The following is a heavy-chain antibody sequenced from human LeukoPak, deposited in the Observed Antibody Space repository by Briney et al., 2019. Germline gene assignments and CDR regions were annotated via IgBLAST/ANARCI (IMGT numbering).Heavy chain of an antibody. Sequence: GGSLRLSCAASGFTFSDYAMSWVRQAPGKGLEWVAGISDSGRATYYTDSVGGRFTISRDISKNMVYLQLNNLRAEDTALYFCARHDSFIPYWGQGTLVSVSS. D-gene: IGHD5-18*01. V-gene: IGHV3-23*01. CDR1: GFTFSDYA. CDR2: ISDSGRAT. J-gene: IGHJ4*02. CDR3: ARHDSFIPY.